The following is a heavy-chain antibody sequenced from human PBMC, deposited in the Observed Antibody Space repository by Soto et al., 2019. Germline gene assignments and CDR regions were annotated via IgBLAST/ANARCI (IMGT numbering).Heavy chain of an antibody. V-gene: IGHV4-30-2*01. D-gene: IGHD3-22*01. CDR2: IYHSGST. Sequence: PSETLSLTCAVSGGSISSGGYSWSWIRQPPGKGLEWIGYIYHSGSTYYNPSLKSRVTISVDRSKNQFSLKLSSVTAADTAVYYCARSRYYYDSSGYYPPNWFDPWGQGTLVTVS. CDR3: ARSRYYYDSSGYYPPNWFDP. CDR1: GGSISSGGYS. J-gene: IGHJ5*02.